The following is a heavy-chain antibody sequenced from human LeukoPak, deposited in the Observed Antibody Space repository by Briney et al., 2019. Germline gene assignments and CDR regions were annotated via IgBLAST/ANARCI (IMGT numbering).Heavy chain of an antibody. CDR2: IKQDGSEI. J-gene: IGHJ6*03. V-gene: IGHV3-7*01. D-gene: IGHD3-10*02. CDR3: AELVITMTGGV. Sequence: GGSLRLSCAASGFTFSSYWMSWVRQAPGKGLEWVANIKQDGSEIFYVDSVKGRFTISRDNTKNSLYLQMNSLRAEDTAVYYCAELVITMTGGVWDKGTTVTISS. CDR1: GFTFSSYW.